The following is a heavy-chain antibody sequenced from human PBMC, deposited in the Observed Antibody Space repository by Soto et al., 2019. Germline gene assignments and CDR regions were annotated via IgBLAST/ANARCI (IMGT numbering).Heavy chain of an antibody. CDR2: ISTYSTNT. D-gene: IGHD4-17*01. Sequence: QVELVQSGAEVKDPGASVTVSCKASGEFFTTYGISWVRQAPGQGLEWMGWISTYSTNTNYAPKFQGRLLLTADTSTNTAHMELRSLRPDDTAVYYCARCAGRVRDYGGPFDYWGQGSLVTVSP. CDR1: GEFFTTYG. J-gene: IGHJ4*02. V-gene: IGHV1-18*04. CDR3: ARCAGRVRDYGGPFDY.